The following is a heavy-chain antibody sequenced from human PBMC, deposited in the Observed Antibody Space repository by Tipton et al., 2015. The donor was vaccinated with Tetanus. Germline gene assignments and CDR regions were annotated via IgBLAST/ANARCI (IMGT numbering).Heavy chain of an antibody. CDR3: ARGVRCSGGSCYSRRRSDWFDP. CDR2: INHSGST. J-gene: IGHJ5*02. V-gene: IGHV4-34*01. Sequence: GLVKPSETLSLTCAVYGGSFSGYYWSWIRQPPGKGLEWIGEINHSGSTNYNPSLKSRVTISVDTSKNQFSLKLSSVTAADTAVYYCARGVRCSGGSCYSRRRSDWFDPWGQGTLVTVSS. D-gene: IGHD2-15*01. CDR1: GGSFSGYY.